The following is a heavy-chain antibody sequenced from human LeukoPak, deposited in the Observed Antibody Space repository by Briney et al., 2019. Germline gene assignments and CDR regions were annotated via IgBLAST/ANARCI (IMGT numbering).Heavy chain of an antibody. CDR1: GGTFSSYA. V-gene: IGHV1-69*13. CDR2: IIPIFGTA. Sequence: ASVKVSCKASGGTFSSYAISWVRQAPGQGLEWMGGIIPIFGTANYAQKFQGRVTITADESTSTAYMELSSLRSDDTAVYYCARDGLRVVVTDYWGQGTLVTVSS. CDR3: ARDGLRVVVTDY. J-gene: IGHJ4*02. D-gene: IGHD2-21*02.